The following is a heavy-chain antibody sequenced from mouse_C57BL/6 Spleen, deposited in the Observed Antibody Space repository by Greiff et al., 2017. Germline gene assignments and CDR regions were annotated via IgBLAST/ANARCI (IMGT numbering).Heavy chain of an antibody. CDR3: ARRVYVNYEGAWCAY. Sequence: QVQLQQSGAELAKPGASVKLSCKASGYTFTSYWLHWVKQRPGQGLEWIGYINPSSGYNTYTQKFKDKATVTADKSSSTAYMQLSSLTYEDSAVYYCARRVYVNYEGAWCAYGGQGTLVTVSA. CDR2: INPSSGYN. D-gene: IGHD2-1*01. J-gene: IGHJ3*01. V-gene: IGHV1-7*01. CDR1: GYTFTSYW.